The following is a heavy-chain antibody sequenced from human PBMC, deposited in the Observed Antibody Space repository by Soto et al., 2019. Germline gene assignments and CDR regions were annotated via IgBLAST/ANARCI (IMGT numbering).Heavy chain of an antibody. CDR3: ASRGTSIVVVPAADLDAFDI. CDR1: GGSISSYY. CDR2: IYYSGST. Sequence: PSETLSLTCTVSGGSISSYYWSWIRQPPGKGLEWIGYIYYSGSTNYNPSLKSRVTISVDTSKNQFSLKLSSVTAADTAVYYCASRGTSIVVVPAADLDAFDIPGQGIRVTV. D-gene: IGHD2-2*01. V-gene: IGHV4-59*08. J-gene: IGHJ3*02.